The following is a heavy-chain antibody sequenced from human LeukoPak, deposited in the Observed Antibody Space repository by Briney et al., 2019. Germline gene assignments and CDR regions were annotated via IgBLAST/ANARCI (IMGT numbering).Heavy chain of an antibody. J-gene: IGHJ4*02. CDR3: ARDSPYIIAAAGTALGLAY. V-gene: IGHV4-34*01. CDR2: INHSGST. Sequence: SETLSLTCAVYGGSFSGYYWSWIRQPPGKGLEWIGEINHSGSTNYNPSLKSRVTISVDTSKNQFSLKLSSVTAADTAVYYCARDSPYIIAAAGTALGLAYWGQGTLVTVSS. D-gene: IGHD6-13*01. CDR1: GGSFSGYY.